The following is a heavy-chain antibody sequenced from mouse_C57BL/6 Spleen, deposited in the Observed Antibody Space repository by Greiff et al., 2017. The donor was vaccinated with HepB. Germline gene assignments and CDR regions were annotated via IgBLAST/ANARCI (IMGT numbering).Heavy chain of an antibody. J-gene: IGHJ2*01. CDR3: ARPLLRKGFDY. CDR1: GYTFTDYY. CDR2: INPNNGGT. Sequence: SGPELVKPGASVKISCKASGYTFTDYYMNWVKQSHGKSLEWIGDINPNNGGTSYNQKFKGKATLTVDKSSSTAYMELRSLTSEDSAVYYCARPLLRKGFDYWGQGTTLTVSS. V-gene: IGHV1-26*01. D-gene: IGHD1-2*01.